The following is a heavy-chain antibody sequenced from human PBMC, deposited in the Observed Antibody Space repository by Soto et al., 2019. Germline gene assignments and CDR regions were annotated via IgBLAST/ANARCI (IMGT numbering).Heavy chain of an antibody. J-gene: IGHJ4*02. CDR3: ARVQGR. CDR1: AGTISRGGYS. CDR2: TYHSGST. V-gene: IGHV4-30-2*01. Sequence: PSETLSLPCFVSAGTISRGGYSWRWIRQPPGKGLEWLGSTYHSGSTYSNPSLKRRDTISVDRSKNQHSLKLSSVTAADAALYYCARVQGRWGQGTLGTVAS.